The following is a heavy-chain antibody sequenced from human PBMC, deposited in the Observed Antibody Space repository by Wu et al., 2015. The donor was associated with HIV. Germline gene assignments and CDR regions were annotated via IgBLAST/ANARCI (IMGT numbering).Heavy chain of an antibody. CDR1: GYAFSQYS. V-gene: IGHV1-2*02. CDR2: ITIYNSGT. J-gene: IGHJ4*02. Sequence: QSGPVMTKPGTSVKISCETSGYAFSQYSIHWVRQAPGQRLEWLGWITIYNSGTKYAQKFRDRISMTTDASINTAYLELRRVNSDDTALYYCTRGEWEESTGTLPLIYWGRGTLITVS. CDR3: TRGEWEESTGTLPLIY. D-gene: IGHD1-26*01.